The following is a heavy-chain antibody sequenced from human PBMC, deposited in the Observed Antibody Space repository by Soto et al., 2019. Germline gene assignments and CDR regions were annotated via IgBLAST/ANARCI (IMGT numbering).Heavy chain of an antibody. CDR1: GYRVCSLSAP. CDR2: TYCRSNWYN. V-gene: IGHV6-1*01. CDR3: VRAIAAARTFRYYYYCGMDV. J-gene: IGHJ6*02. Sequence: SQTLSLTCAISGYRVCSLSAPSNWIRQSPSRGLEWLGMTYCRSNWYNDYAVSVKSRITINPHTSKTHFSLQLHSVTPAHTAVYYCVRAIAAARTFRYYYYCGMDVWGQGTTVTVSS. D-gene: IGHD6-13*01.